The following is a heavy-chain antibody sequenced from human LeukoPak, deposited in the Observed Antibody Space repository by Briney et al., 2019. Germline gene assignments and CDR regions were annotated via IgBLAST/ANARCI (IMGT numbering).Heavy chain of an antibody. D-gene: IGHD3-22*01. J-gene: IGHJ4*02. Sequence: ASVKVSCKASGYTFPSYGISWVRQAPGQGLEWMGWISAYNGITKYAQKLQGRVTRTTDTSTSTAYMELRSLRSDDTAVYYCAREGGDIGSGYYLGLDYWGQGTLVTISS. CDR1: GYTFPSYG. CDR2: ISAYNGIT. CDR3: AREGGDIGSGYYLGLDY. V-gene: IGHV1-18*01.